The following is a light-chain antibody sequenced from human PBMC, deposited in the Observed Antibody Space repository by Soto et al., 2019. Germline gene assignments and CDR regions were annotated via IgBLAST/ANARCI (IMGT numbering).Light chain of an antibody. CDR2: YVS. CDR3: SSFSAVRPL. Sequence: ARGQPGSISGSTAQSATISYTETSSDLGGYNYVSWYQHHPGTAPKLIIYYVSSRPSGVSHRFSASKPGNTASLTISGLQAEEEADYYYSSFSAVRPLFGTGPKGTVL. V-gene: IGLV2-14*01. J-gene: IGLJ1*01. CDR1: SSDLGGYNY.